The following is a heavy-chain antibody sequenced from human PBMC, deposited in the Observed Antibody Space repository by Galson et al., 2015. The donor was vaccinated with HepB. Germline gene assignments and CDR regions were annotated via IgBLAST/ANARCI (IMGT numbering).Heavy chain of an antibody. D-gene: IGHD4/OR15-4a*01. CDR1: GFEFNFYR. J-gene: IGHJ4*02. V-gene: IGHV3-7*01. Sequence: SLRLSCAASGFEFNFYRMTWVRQAPGKGLEWVANIKRDSSEKYLADSVKGRFAISRENAKTSVYLQMNDLRAEDTAVYYCARARSNGANYHLVFDSWGQGALVTISS. CDR2: IKRDSSEK. CDR3: ARARSNGANYHLVFDS.